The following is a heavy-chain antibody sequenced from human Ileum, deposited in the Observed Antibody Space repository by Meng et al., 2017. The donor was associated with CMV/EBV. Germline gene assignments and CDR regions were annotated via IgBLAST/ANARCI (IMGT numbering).Heavy chain of an antibody. J-gene: IGHJ5*02. Sequence: QVQLPEAGPGPVNPTTTLFLTCTVSGGCLGLGYYGNGIRQHAGKGVEWIVCIYTSGSTTYNPSLKCRFTISVDTSKIQFSLNLTSVTAADTAVYYCARFRIAALGNLFDPWGHGTLVTVSS. V-gene: IGHV4-61*02. CDR2: IYTSGST. D-gene: IGHD6-13*01. CDR3: ARFRIAALGNLFDP. CDR1: GGCLGLGYY.